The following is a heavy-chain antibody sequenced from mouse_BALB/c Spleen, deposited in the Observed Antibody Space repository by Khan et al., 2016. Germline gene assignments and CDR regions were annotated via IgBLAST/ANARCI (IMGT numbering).Heavy chain of an antibody. CDR3: ARDNWDAY. V-gene: IGHV2-9*02. D-gene: IGHD4-1*01. Sequence: QVQLKESGPGLVAPSQSLSITCTVSGFSLTSYGVHWVRQPPGKGLEWLGVIWAGGSTNYNSALMSRLSISKDNSKSQVFLKMHSLQTDDTAMYYCARDNWDAYWGQGTLVTVSA. J-gene: IGHJ3*01. CDR1: GFSLTSYG. CDR2: IWAGGST.